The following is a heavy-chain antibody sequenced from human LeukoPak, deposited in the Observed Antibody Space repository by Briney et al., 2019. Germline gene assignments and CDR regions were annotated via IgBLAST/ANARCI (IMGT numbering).Heavy chain of an antibody. V-gene: IGHV3-48*01. Sequence: GGSLRLSCAASGFTFSSYSMNWDRQAPGKGLEWVSYISSSSSTIYYADSVKGRFTISRENAKNSLYLQMNSLRAEDTAVYYCAREGIAADNWGQGTLVTVSS. CDR2: ISSSSSTI. D-gene: IGHD6-13*01. J-gene: IGHJ4*02. CDR3: AREGIAADN. CDR1: GFTFSSYS.